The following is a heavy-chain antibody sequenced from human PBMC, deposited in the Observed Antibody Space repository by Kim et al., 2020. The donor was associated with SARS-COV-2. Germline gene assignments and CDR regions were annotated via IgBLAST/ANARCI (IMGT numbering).Heavy chain of an antibody. J-gene: IGHJ4*02. V-gene: IGHV3-33*06. CDR3: AKDGQYPGIAAALDY. D-gene: IGHD6-13*01. Sequence: DSVKDRLTISRDNSKNTLYLQMNSLRAEDTAVYYCAKDGQYPGIAAALDYWGQGTLVTVSS.